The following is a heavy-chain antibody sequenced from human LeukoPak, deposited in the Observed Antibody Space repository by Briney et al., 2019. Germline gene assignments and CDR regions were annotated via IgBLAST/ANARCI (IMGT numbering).Heavy chain of an antibody. V-gene: IGHV3-30*18. CDR2: ISYDGSNK. D-gene: IGHD1-26*01. Sequence: PGGSLRLSCAASGFTFSSYGMHWVRQAPGKGLEWVAVISYDGSNKYYADSVKGRFTISRDNSKNTLYLRMNSLRAEDTAVYYCAKDGTAFDIWGQGTMVTVSS. CDR1: GFTFSSYG. CDR3: AKDGTAFDI. J-gene: IGHJ3*02.